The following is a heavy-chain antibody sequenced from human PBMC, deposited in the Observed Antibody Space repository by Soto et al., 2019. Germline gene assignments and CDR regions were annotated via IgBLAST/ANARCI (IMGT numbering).Heavy chain of an antibody. J-gene: IGHJ6*02. Sequence: QVQLVESGGGVVQPGRSLRLSCAASGFTFSSYGMHWVRQAPGKGLEWVAVILYDGNKKYYADSVKGRFTISRDNSKNTMYLQSDSLRGEDTAVYYCAKDEVLVEVVARDYYGLDVWGQGTTVTVSS. CDR3: AKDEVLVEVVARDYYGLDV. CDR1: GFTFSSYG. CDR2: ILYDGNKK. V-gene: IGHV3-30*18. D-gene: IGHD2-15*01.